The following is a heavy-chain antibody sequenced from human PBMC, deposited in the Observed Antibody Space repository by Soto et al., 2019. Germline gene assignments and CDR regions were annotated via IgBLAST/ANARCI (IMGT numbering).Heavy chain of an antibody. D-gene: IGHD2-8*01. J-gene: IGHJ6*02. Sequence: ASVKVSCKASGYSFTDYHIHWVRQAPGQVLEWLGRINPKSGGTSTAQKFQGWVTMTTDTSISTASMELTRLTSDDTAIYYCARGDSTDCSNGVCSFFYNHDMDVWGQGTTVTAP. CDR1: GYSFTDYH. V-gene: IGHV1-2*04. CDR3: ARGDSTDCSNGVCSFFYNHDMDV. CDR2: INPKSGGT.